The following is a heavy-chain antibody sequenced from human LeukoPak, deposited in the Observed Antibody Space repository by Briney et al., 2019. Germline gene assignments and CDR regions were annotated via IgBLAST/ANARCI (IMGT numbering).Heavy chain of an antibody. J-gene: IGHJ4*02. CDR1: GGSFSGYY. CDR3: ARGRLYYGSGSYYKFFDY. D-gene: IGHD3-10*01. V-gene: IGHV4-34*01. Sequence: SETLSLTCAVYGGSFSGYYWSWIRQPPGKGLEWIGEINHSGSTNYNPSLKSRVTISVDTSKNQFSLKLSSVTAADTAVYYCARGRLYYGSGSYYKFFDYWGQGTLVTVSS. CDR2: INHSGST.